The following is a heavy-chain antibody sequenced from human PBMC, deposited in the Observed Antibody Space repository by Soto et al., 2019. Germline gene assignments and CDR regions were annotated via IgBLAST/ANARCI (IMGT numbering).Heavy chain of an antibody. Sequence: SETLSLTCTVSGGSISSGGYYWSWIRQHPGKGLEWIGYIYYSGSTYYNPSLKSRVTISVDTSKNQFSLKLSSVTAADTAVYYCARGQSGDSWPYQLLFRRPSGMDVWGQGTTVTVSS. CDR2: IYYSGST. CDR3: ARGQSGDSWPYQLLFRRPSGMDV. J-gene: IGHJ6*02. V-gene: IGHV4-31*03. CDR1: GGSISSGGYY. D-gene: IGHD2-2*01.